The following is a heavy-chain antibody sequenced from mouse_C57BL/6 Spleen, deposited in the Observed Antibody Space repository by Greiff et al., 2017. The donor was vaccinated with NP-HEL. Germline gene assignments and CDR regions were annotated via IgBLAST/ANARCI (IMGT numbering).Heavy chain of an antibody. D-gene: IGHD3-2*02. J-gene: IGHJ3*01. CDR1: GFTFSSYA. CDR2: ISSGGDYI. Sequence: EVKLMESGEGLVKPGGSLKLSCAASGFTFSSYAMSWVRQTPEKRLEWVAYISSGGDYIYYADTVKGRFTISRDNARNTLYLQMSSLKSEDTAMYYCTRDRVGSSGSWFAYWGQGTLVTVSA. V-gene: IGHV5-9-1*02. CDR3: TRDRVGSSGSWFAY.